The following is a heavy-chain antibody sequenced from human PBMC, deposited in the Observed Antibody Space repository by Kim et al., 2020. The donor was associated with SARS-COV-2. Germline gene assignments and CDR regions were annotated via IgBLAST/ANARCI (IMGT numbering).Heavy chain of an antibody. CDR2: MNPNSGNT. V-gene: IGHV1-8*01. Sequence: ASVKVSCKPSGYTFTSYDINWVRQATGQGLEWMGWMNPNSGNTGYAQKFQGRVTMTRNTSISTAYLELSSLRAEDTAVYYCASEDGDDGVEFDPWGQGILVTVSS. CDR1: GYTFTSYD. J-gene: IGHJ5*02. D-gene: IGHD4-17*01. CDR3: ASEDGDDGVEFDP.